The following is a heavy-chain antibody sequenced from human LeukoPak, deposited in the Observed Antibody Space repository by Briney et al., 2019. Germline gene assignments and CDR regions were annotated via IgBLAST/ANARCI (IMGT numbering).Heavy chain of an antibody. D-gene: IGHD3-3*01. CDR2: IYYSGST. CDR3: ARVRDFWSGSVGYFDY. Sequence: KPSETLSLTCTVSGGSISSGGYYWSWIRQPPGKGLEWIGYIYYSGSTNYNPSLKSRVTISVDTSKNQFSLKLSSVTAADTAVYYCARVRDFWSGSVGYFDYWGQGTLVTVSS. V-gene: IGHV4-61*08. J-gene: IGHJ4*02. CDR1: GGSISSGGYY.